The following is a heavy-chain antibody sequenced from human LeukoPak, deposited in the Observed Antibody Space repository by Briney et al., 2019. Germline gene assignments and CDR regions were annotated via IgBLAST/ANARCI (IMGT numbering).Heavy chain of an antibody. V-gene: IGHV1-69*04. CDR3: ARDPDSSGYLPSLDV. CDR1: GGTVTSYA. D-gene: IGHD3-22*01. CDR2: IIPILGIA. J-gene: IGHJ6*02. Sequence: SVKVSCKAAGGTVTSYAISWVRQAAGQGLEWMGRIIPILGIANYEQKFQGRVTITADKSTSTAYMELSSLRSEDTAVCYCARDPDSSGYLPSLDVWGQGTTVTVSS.